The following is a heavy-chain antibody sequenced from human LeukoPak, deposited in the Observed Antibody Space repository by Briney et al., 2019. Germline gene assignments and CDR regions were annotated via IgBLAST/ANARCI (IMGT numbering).Heavy chain of an antibody. V-gene: IGHV4-59*01. D-gene: IGHD3-3*01. CDR3: ARDSSIGVTFDI. CDR1: GGSISSYY. Sequence: SETLSLTCTVSGGSISSYYWSWIRQPPGKGLEWIGYVYYSGSTNYNPSLKSRVTISVDTSKNQFSLKLSSVTAADTAVYYCARDSSIGVTFDIWGQGTMVTVSS. CDR2: VYYSGST. J-gene: IGHJ3*02.